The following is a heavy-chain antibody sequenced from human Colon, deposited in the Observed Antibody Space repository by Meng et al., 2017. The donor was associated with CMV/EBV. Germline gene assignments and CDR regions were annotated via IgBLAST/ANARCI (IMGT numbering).Heavy chain of an antibody. V-gene: IGHV3-9*01. CDR3: AKDHRGGSYDNDAFDI. J-gene: IGHJ3*02. CDR2: ISWNSGSI. D-gene: IGHD1-26*01. Sequence: SLKISCVASGFTFDEYVMHWVRLAPGKGLEWVSAISWNSGSIGYADSVKGRFTISRDNAKSSLYLQMDGLRAEDTAVYYCAKDHRGGSYDNDAFDIWGQGTVVTVSS. CDR1: GFTFDEYV.